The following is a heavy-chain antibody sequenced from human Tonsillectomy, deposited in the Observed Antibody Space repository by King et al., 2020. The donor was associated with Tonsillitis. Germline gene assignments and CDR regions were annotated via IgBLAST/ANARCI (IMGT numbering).Heavy chain of an antibody. Sequence: VQLQESGPGLVKPSETLSLTCAVSGYSISSGYYWGWIRQPPGKGLEWIGIIYHSWSTYYNPSLKSRVTISVDTSKNQFSLKLSSVTAADTAVYYCAASEDHYGEIGHAFDIWGQGTMVTVSS. V-gene: IGHV4-38-2*01. J-gene: IGHJ3*02. CDR3: AASEDHYGEIGHAFDI. CDR2: IYHSWST. D-gene: IGHD3-10*01. CDR1: GYSISSGYY.